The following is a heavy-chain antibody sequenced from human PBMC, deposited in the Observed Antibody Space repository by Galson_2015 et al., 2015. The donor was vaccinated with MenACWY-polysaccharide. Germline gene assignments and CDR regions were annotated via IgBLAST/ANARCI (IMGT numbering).Heavy chain of an antibody. CDR2: INYSGST. Sequence: ETLSLTCTVSGGSISSYYWNWIRQPPGRGLEWVGYINYSGSTNHNPSLKSRVTMSVDTSKNQFSLNLAPVTDADTAVYYCARAIAVAGQRRDFDLWGRGTLVTVSS. V-gene: IGHV4-59*01. D-gene: IGHD6-19*01. CDR1: GGSISSYY. J-gene: IGHJ2*01. CDR3: ARAIAVAGQRRDFDL.